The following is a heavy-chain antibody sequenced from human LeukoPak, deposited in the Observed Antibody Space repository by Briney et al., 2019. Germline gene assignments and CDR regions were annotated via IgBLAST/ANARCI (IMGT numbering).Heavy chain of an antibody. CDR1: GGTFSSYA. CDR3: ARDLRLWFGVLGY. D-gene: IGHD3-10*01. CDR2: ISAYNGNT. J-gene: IGHJ4*02. Sequence: ASVKVSCKASGGTFSSYAISWVRQAPGQGLEWMGWISAYNGNTNYVQKLQGRVTMTTDTSTSTAYMELRSLRSDDTAVYYCARDLRLWFGVLGYWGQGTLVTVSS. V-gene: IGHV1-18*01.